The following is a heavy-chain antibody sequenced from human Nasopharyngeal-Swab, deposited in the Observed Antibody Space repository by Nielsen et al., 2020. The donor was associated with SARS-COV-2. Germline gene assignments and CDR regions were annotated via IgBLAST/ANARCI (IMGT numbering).Heavy chain of an antibody. CDR3: VKGSDY. CDR1: GFTFDDYA. CDR2: ISWNSGSI. J-gene: IGHJ4*02. V-gene: IGHV3-9*01. Sequence: GGSLRLSCAASGFTFDDYAMHWVRQAPGKGLEWVSGISWNSGSIGHADSVKGRFTISRDNAKNTLYLQMNNLRAEDAAIYYCVKGSDYWGQGTLVTVSS.